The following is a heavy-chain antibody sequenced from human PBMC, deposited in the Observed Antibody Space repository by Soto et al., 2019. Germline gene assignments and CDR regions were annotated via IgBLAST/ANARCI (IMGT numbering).Heavy chain of an antibody. CDR2: ISGSGGST. J-gene: IGHJ6*02. V-gene: IGHV3-23*01. Sequence: PGGSLRLSCAASGFTFSSYAMSWVRQAPGKGLEWVSAISGSGGSTYYADSVKGRFTISRDNSKNTLYLQMNSLRAEDTAVYYCAKSAPIRWSGYTPGYYYGMDVWGQGTTVTVSS. D-gene: IGHD3-3*01. CDR1: GFTFSSYA. CDR3: AKSAPIRWSGYTPGYYYGMDV.